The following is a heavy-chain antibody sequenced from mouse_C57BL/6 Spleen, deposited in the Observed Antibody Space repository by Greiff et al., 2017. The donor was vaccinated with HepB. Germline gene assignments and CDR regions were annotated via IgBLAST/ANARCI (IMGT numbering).Heavy chain of an antibody. CDR2: IDPENGDT. V-gene: IGHV14-4*01. J-gene: IGHJ2*01. CDR3: TPSMVTTRIYFDY. D-gene: IGHD2-2*01. Sequence: EVQLQQSGAELVRPGASVKLSCTASGFNIKDYYMHWVKQRPEQGLEWIGWIDPENGDTEYASKFQGKATITADTSSNTAYLQLSSLTSEDTAVYYCTPSMVTTRIYFDYWGQGTTLTVSS. CDR1: GFNIKDYY.